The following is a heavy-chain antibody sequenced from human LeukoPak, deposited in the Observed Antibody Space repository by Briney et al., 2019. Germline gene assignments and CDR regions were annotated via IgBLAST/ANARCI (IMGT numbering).Heavy chain of an antibody. CDR2: MYYTESP. CDR1: DASIRSYY. V-gene: IGHV4-59*08. Sequence: SETLSLTCTVSDASIRSYYWSWIRQPPGKGLEWIAYMYYTESPNYNPSLKSRVSMSGDSSRNQFSLKLNSVTAADTAVYYCARSYDTNNRQRFDYWGQGILVTVSP. J-gene: IGHJ4*02. D-gene: IGHD3-10*01. CDR3: ARSYDTNNRQRFDY.